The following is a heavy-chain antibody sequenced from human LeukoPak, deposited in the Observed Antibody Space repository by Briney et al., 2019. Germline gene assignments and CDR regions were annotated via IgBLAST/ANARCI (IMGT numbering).Heavy chain of an antibody. D-gene: IGHD3-3*01. CDR2: ISNDGSRK. J-gene: IGHJ4*02. Sequence: HSGGSLRLSCAPSGFTFSRHGMHWVRQAPGKGLEWVAIISNDGSRKYYGHSVEGRFTISRDNSKNTLYLQMDSLRAEDTAVYYCARDRAWSYFDYWGQGTLVTVSS. CDR3: ARDRAWSYFDY. V-gene: IGHV3-30*03. CDR1: GFTFSRHG.